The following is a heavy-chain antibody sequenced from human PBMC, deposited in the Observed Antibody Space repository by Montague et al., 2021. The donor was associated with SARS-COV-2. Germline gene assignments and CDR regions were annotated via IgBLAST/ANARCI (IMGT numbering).Heavy chain of an antibody. CDR3: AKDFMSLMVYAMVYYYYGMDV. CDR2: ISYDGCNK. D-gene: IGHD2-8*01. V-gene: IGHV3-30*18. J-gene: IGHJ6*02. Sequence: SLRLSCAASGFTFSSYGMHWVRQAPGKGLEWVAVISYDGCNKYYADSVKGRFTISRDNSKNTLYLQMNSLRAEDTAVYYCAKDFMSLMVYAMVYYYYGMDVWGQGTTVTVSS. CDR1: GFTFSSYG.